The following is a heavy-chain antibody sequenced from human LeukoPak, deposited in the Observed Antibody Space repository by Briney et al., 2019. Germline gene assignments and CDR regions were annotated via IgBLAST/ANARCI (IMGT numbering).Heavy chain of an antibody. J-gene: IGHJ4*02. CDR2: IYYSGST. D-gene: IGHD5-12*01. CDR1: GGSISSYY. CDR3: ARVDIVATRFYYFDY. V-gene: IGHV4-59*01. Sequence: SETLSLTCTVSGGSISSYYWSWIRQPPGKGLEWIGYIYYSGSTNYNPSLKSRVTISVDTSKNQFSLKLSSVTAADTAVYYCARVDIVATRFYYFDYWGQGTLVTVSS.